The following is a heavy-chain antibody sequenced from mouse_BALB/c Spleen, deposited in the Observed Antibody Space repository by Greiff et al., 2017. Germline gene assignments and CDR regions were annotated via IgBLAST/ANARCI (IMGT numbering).Heavy chain of an antibody. CDR1: GYSITSGYY. V-gene: IGHV3-6*02. Sequence: EVKLQESGPGLVKPSQSLSLTCSVTGYSITSGYYWNWIRQFPGNKLEWMGYISYDGSNNYNPSLKNRISITRDTSKNQFFLKLNSVTTEDTATYYCARDLFITTSMDYWGQGTSVTVSS. CDR2: ISYDGSN. J-gene: IGHJ4*01. D-gene: IGHD1-2*01. CDR3: ARDLFITTSMDY.